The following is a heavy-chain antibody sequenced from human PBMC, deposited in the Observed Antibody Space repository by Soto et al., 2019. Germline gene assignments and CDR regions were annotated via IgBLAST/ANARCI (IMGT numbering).Heavy chain of an antibody. Sequence: QVQLVQSGAVVKKPGSSVKVSCKASGGTFSSYAISWVRQAPGQGLEWMGGIIPIFGTANYAQKFQGRVTITADESTSTAYMELSSLRSEDTAVYYCAGGAASSSWYGYYYYGMDVWGQGTTVTVSS. CDR2: IIPIFGTA. D-gene: IGHD6-13*01. CDR1: GGTFSSYA. CDR3: AGGAASSSWYGYYYYGMDV. J-gene: IGHJ6*02. V-gene: IGHV1-69*01.